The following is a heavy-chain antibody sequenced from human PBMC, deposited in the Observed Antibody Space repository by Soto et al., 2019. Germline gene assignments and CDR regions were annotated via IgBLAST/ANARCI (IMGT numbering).Heavy chain of an antibody. CDR2: ISYDGSNK. D-gene: IGHD3-3*01. V-gene: IGHV3-30-3*01. Sequence: GGSLRLSCAASGFTFSSYAMHWVRQAPGKGLEWVAVISYDGSNKYYADSVKGRFTISRDNSKNTLYLQMNSLRAEDTAVYYCARADYDFWSGLPSTIYGMDVWGQGTTVTVSS. CDR1: GFTFSSYA. CDR3: ARADYDFWSGLPSTIYGMDV. J-gene: IGHJ6*02.